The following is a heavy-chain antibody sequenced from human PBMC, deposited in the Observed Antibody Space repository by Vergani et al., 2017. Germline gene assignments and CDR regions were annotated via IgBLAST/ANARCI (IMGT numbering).Heavy chain of an antibody. CDR2: ISNDGSKK. Sequence: QVQLAESGGGRVQPGRFLRLSCAASGFSFSSHAIHWVRQAPGKGLEWVAVISNDGSKKYYADSVKGRFTISRDNSKNTLDLQMNSLRTQDTAVYYCAKAGSVTSGSLQYNFYMDVWGKGP. J-gene: IGHJ6*03. CDR3: AKAGSVTSGSLQYNFYMDV. D-gene: IGHD3-10*01. V-gene: IGHV3-30*18. CDR1: GFSFSSHA.